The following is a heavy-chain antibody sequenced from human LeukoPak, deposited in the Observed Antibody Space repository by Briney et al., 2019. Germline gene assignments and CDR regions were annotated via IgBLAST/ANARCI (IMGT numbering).Heavy chain of an antibody. J-gene: IGHJ4*02. CDR1: GFTVSSNY. CDR2: IYSGGST. CDR3: ARGCTNGVCLFDY. D-gene: IGHD2-8*01. Sequence: GGSLRLSCAASGFTVSSNYMSWVRQAPGKGLEWVSDIYSGGSTYYADSVKGRFTIPRDNSKNTLYLQMNSLRAEGMAVYYCARGCTNGVCLFDYWGQGTLVTVSS. V-gene: IGHV3-53*01.